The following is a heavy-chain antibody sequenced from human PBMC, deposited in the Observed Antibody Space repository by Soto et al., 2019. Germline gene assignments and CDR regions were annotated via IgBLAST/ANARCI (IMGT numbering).Heavy chain of an antibody. J-gene: IGHJ4*02. V-gene: IGHV4-61*01. CDR3: ARANQLVRVLDY. Sequence: PSETLSLTCTVSGGSVSSGSYYWSWIRQPPGKGLEWIGYIYYSGSTNYNPSLKSRVTISVDTSKNQFSLKLSSVTAADTAVYYCARANQLVRVLDYWGQGTLVTVSS. D-gene: IGHD6-6*01. CDR1: GGSVSSGSYY. CDR2: IYYSGST.